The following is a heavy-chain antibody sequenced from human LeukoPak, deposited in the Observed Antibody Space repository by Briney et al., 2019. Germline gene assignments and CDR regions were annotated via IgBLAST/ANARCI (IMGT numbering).Heavy chain of an antibody. J-gene: IGHJ4*02. CDR2: INPNSGGT. V-gene: IGHV1-2*02. CDR3: ARAPRGDSATFDY. CDR1: GYTFTGYY. Sequence: GASVKVSCKASGYTFTGYYMHWVRQAPGQGLEWMGGINPNSGGTNYAQKFQGRVTMTRDTSISTAYMELSRLRSDDTAVYYCARAPRGDSATFDYWGQGTLVTVSS. D-gene: IGHD4-17*01.